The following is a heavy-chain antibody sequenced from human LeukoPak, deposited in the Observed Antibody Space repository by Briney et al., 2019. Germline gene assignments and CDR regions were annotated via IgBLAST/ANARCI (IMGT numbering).Heavy chain of an antibody. CDR3: ARDNRFGD. D-gene: IGHD3-16*01. CDR2: TYWDGRIT. J-gene: IGHJ4*02. CDR1: GFTFDDYT. V-gene: IGHV3-43*01. Sequence: HSGGSLRLSCAASGFTFDDYTMHWVRQAPGKGLEWVSLTYWDGRITYYADSVKGRFTVSRDNAKNSLYLQMNSLRAEDTAVYYCARDNRFGDWGQGTLVTVSS.